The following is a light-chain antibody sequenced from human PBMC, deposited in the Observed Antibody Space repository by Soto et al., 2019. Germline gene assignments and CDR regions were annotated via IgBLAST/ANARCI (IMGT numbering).Light chain of an antibody. CDR3: QQYNNWPRT. J-gene: IGKJ1*01. CDR1: QSVSSY. CDR2: GAS. Sequence: EIVLTQSPATLSLSPGERATLSCRASQSVSSYIAWYQQRPGQTPSLLIYGASTRATGIPARFSGSGSGTEFTLTISSLQSEDFAVYYCQQYNNWPRTFGQGTKVDIK. V-gene: IGKV3-15*01.